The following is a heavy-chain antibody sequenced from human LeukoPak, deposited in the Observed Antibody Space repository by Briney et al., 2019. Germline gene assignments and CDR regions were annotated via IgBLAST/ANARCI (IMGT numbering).Heavy chain of an antibody. CDR3: ARDSKEYSSSPVCFDY. CDR1: GGTFSSYA. D-gene: IGHD6-6*01. CDR2: IIPIFGTA. J-gene: IGHJ4*02. V-gene: IGHV1-69*05. Sequence: ASVKVSCKASGGTFSSYAISWVRQAPGQGLEWMGGIIPIFGTANYAQKFQGRVTITTDESTSTAYMELSSLRSEDTAVYYCARDSKEYSSSPVCFDYWGQGTLVTVSS.